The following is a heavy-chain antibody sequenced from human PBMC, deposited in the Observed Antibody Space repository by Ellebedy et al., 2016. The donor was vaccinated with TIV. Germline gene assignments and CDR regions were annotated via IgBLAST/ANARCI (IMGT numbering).Heavy chain of an antibody. D-gene: IGHD2-21*01. Sequence: PGGSLRLSCAASGSRFIDHYLDWVRQAPGKGLEWVGRIRNKANNYMTEYAASVKGIFTISRDDSKNSLSLQMNSLKIEDTAVYFCTRAAYGQGNDYWGQGTLVTVS. CDR2: IRNKANNYMT. CDR1: GSRFIDHY. CDR3: TRAAYGQGNDY. V-gene: IGHV3-72*01. J-gene: IGHJ4*02.